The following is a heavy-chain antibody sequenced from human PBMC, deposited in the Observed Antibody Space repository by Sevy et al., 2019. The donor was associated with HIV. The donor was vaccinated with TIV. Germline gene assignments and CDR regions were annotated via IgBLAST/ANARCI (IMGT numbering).Heavy chain of an antibody. Sequence: SETLSLTCTVSGGSISSGGYYWSWIRQHPGKGLEWIGYIYYSGSTYYNPSLKSRVTISVDTSKNQFSLKLSSVTAADTAVYYCARDRQWFGRSFDIWGQGTMVTVSS. CDR3: ARDRQWFGRSFDI. D-gene: IGHD3-10*01. V-gene: IGHV4-31*03. CDR1: GGSISSGGYY. J-gene: IGHJ3*02. CDR2: IYYSGST.